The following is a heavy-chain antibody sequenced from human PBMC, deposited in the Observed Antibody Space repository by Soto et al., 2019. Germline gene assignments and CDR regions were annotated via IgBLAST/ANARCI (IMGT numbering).Heavy chain of an antibody. CDR2: LSGSGGST. Sequence: TGGSLRLSCAASGFTFSSYAMSWVRQAPGKGLEWVSALSGSGGSTYYADSVKGRFTISKDNSKNTLYLQMNSLRVEDTAVYYCGKRAKYNSGTGDYWGQGTLVTVYS. J-gene: IGHJ4*02. V-gene: IGHV3-23*01. D-gene: IGHD6-19*01. CDR1: GFTFSSYA. CDR3: GKRAKYNSGTGDY.